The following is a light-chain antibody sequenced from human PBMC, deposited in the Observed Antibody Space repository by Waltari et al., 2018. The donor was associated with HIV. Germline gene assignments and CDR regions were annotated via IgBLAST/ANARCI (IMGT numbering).Light chain of an antibody. CDR3: QAWDSSTAV. CDR2: QDS. V-gene: IGLV3-1*01. CDR1: KLGDKY. J-gene: IGLJ2*01. Sequence: SYELTQPPSVSVSPGQTASITCSGDKLGDKYACWYQQKPGQSPVLVISQDSKRPSGIPGRFSGSNSGNTATLTISGTQAMDEADYYCQAWDSSTAVFGGGTKLTVL.